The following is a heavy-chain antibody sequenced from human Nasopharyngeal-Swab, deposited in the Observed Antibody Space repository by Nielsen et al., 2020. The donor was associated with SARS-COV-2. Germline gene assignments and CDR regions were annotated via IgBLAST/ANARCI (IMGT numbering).Heavy chain of an antibody. V-gene: IGHV3-21*01. Sequence: AGAVSLSWAVSGFTFSSYSMNWVRQAPGKGLEWVSSISSSSSYIYYADSVKGRFTISRDNAKNSLYLQMNSLRAEDTAVYYCARDKLGGGLGYYYGMDVWGQGTTVTVSS. CDR1: GFTFSSYS. D-gene: IGHD1-26*01. CDR2: ISSSSSYI. J-gene: IGHJ6*02. CDR3: ARDKLGGGLGYYYGMDV.